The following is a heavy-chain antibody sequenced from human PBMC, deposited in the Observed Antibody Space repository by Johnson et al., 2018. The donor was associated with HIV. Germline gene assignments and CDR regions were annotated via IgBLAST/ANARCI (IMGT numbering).Heavy chain of an antibody. CDR2: ISNGGSNQ. Sequence: QVQLVESGGGVVQPGRSLRLSCAASGFTFSSYGMHWVRQAPGKGLEWVAVISNGGSNQDYADAVQGRFGISQDNSKNTFYLQMDSLRPEDTAVYYCARDKSTMIVVVPNDAFDIWGQGTMVTVSS. D-gene: IGHD3-22*01. J-gene: IGHJ3*02. CDR1: GFTFSSYG. V-gene: IGHV3-30*09. CDR3: ARDKSTMIVVVPNDAFDI.